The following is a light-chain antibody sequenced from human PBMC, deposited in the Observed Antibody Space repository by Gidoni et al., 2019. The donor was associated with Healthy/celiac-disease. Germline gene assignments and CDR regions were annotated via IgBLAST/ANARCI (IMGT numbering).Light chain of an antibody. J-gene: IGKJ4*01. CDR2: DAS. CDR3: QQFNSYPRNT. Sequence: AIQLTQYPSSLSASVGDRVTITCRASQGISSALAWYQQKPGKAPKLLIYDASSLESGVPSRFSGSGSGTDFTLTISSLQPEDFATYYCQQFNSYPRNTFGGGTKVEIK. V-gene: IGKV1-13*02. CDR1: QGISSA.